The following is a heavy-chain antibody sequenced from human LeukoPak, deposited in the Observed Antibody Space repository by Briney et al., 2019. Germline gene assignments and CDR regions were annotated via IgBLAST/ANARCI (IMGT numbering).Heavy chain of an antibody. CDR1: GFTFDDYA. D-gene: IGHD6-19*01. V-gene: IGHV3-43*02. Sequence: PGGSLRLSCAASGFTFDDYAMHWVRQAPGKGLEWVSLISGDGGSTYYADSVKGRFTISRDNSKNSLYPQMNSLRTEDTALYYCAKDPSRPGIAVAGTNPPDYWGQGTLVTVSS. CDR3: AKDPSRPGIAVAGTNPPDY. CDR2: ISGDGGST. J-gene: IGHJ4*02.